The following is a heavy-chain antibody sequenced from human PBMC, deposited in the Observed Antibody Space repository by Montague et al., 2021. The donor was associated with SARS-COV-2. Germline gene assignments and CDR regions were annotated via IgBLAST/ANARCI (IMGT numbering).Heavy chain of an antibody. CDR3: AHIRRMYYFDD. V-gene: IGHV2-5*02. J-gene: IGHJ4*02. CDR1: GFSLSSSGVG. Sequence: PALVIPTQTLTLTCTFSGFSLSSSGVGVGWIRQPPGKAPEWLALIYWDDDTRYSPPLKSRLTVTKGTSNNQVVLTLTNMDTVDTATYFCAHIRRMYYFDDWGQGTLVTVSS. CDR2: IYWDDDT. D-gene: IGHD2/OR15-2a*01.